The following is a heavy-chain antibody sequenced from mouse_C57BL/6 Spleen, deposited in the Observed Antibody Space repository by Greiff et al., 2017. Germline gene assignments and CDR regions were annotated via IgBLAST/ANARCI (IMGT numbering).Heavy chain of an antibody. V-gene: IGHV1-39*01. CDR3: ARGDCSKPYWYFDV. J-gene: IGHJ1*03. Sequence: VQLQQSGPELVKPGASVKISCKASGYSFTDYNMNWVKQSNGKSLEWIGVINPNYGTTSYNQKFKGKATLTVDQSSSTAYMPLNSLTSEDSAVYYGARGDCSKPYWYFDVWGTGTTVTVSS. CDR1: GYSFTDYN. CDR2: INPNYGTT. D-gene: IGHD2-5*01.